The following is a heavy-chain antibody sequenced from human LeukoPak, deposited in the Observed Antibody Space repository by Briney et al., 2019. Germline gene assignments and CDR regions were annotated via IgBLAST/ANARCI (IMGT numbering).Heavy chain of an antibody. J-gene: IGHJ6*02. CDR2: INPNSGGT. CDR1: GYTFTGYY. Sequence: WASVKVSCKASGYTFTGYYMHWVRQAPGQGLEWMGWINPNSGGTNYAQKFQGRVTMTRDTSISTAYMELSRLRSDDTAVYYCATMGYSSGWYEYYGMDVWGQGTTVTVSS. D-gene: IGHD6-19*01. V-gene: IGHV1-2*02. CDR3: ATMGYSSGWYEYYGMDV.